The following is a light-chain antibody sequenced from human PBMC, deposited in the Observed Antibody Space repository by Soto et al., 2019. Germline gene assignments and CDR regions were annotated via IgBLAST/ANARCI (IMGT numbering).Light chain of an antibody. CDR1: QSVSSR. J-gene: IGKJ3*01. Sequence: EIVLTQSPGTLSLSQGKRATLPCRASQSVSSRLAWYQHQPGQPPRLLISGASSRATGIPARFSGSGSGTDFTLTISSLEPEDFAVYYCQQRSNWLFTFGPGTKVDIK. V-gene: IGKV3-11*01. CDR3: QQRSNWLFT. CDR2: GAS.